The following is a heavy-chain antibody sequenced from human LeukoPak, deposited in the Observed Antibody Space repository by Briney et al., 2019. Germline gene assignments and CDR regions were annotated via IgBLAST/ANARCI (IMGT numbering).Heavy chain of an antibody. CDR3: ARDHRPEVQYYYMDV. V-gene: IGHV3-33*01. Sequence: GGSLRHSCAASGFSLSNYGMHWVRQAPGKGLEWVAALLYDGNTKHYADPVKGRFTISRDIPQNPFYPQMNSLTAEDPAVYYCARDHRPEVQYYYMDVWGKGTTVAVSS. D-gene: IGHD1-14*01. CDR1: GFSLSNYG. CDR2: LLYDGNTK. J-gene: IGHJ6*03.